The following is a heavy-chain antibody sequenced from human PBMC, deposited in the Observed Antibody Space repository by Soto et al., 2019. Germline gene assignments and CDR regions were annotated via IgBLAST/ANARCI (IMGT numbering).Heavy chain of an antibody. J-gene: IGHJ4*02. V-gene: IGHV3-15*01. CDR1: GFTFSNAW. Sequence: GGSLRLSCAASGFTFSNAWMSWVRQAPGKGLEWVGRIKSKTDGGTTDYAAPVKGRFTISRDDSKNTLYLQMNGLKTEDTAVYYCTTGEAFRTGDYVDYWGQGTLVTVSS. CDR3: TTGEAFRTGDYVDY. CDR2: IKSKTDGGTT. D-gene: IGHD3-16*01.